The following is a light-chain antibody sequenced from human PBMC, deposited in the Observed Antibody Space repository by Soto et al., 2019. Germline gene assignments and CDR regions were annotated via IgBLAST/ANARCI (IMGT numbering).Light chain of an antibody. CDR3: QQNATFSGT. V-gene: IGKV1-5*01. CDR1: QSVRGW. J-gene: IGKJ1*01. CDR2: DAS. Sequence: DILMTQSPSTLSASVGETVTVTCRASQSVRGWLAWYQQKPAEAPKLLIFDASALPRGVPSRFSGSGSDIKLTLTSAGLQPDGVESYYYQQNATFSGTFGPGTKVEI.